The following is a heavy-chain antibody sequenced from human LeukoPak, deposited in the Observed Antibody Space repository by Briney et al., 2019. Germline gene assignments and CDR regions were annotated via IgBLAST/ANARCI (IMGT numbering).Heavy chain of an antibody. J-gene: IGHJ6*02. V-gene: IGHV3-48*03. D-gene: IGHD2/OR15-2a*01. CDR3: ARGGSGTTDTYYYYGMDV. CDR2: ISSSGSTK. Sequence: GGSLRLSCAASGFTFSSYEMNWVRQAPGKGLEWVSYISSSGSTKYYADSVKGRFTISRDSAKKSLYLQMNSLRAEDTAVYYCARGGSGTTDTYYYYGMDVWGQGTTVTVSS. CDR1: GFTFSSYE.